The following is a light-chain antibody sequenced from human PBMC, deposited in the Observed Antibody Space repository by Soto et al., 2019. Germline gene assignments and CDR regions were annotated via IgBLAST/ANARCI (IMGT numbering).Light chain of an antibody. V-gene: IGKV3-20*01. CDR2: GAS. Sequence: EIVLTQSPGTLSLSPGERATLSCRASQIIAYSYLAWYQHKPGQAPRLLIYGASTRATGIQDRFSGSGSGTDFALTISRLEPEDFAVYYCHLCDRSSYTFGQGTKLEIK. CDR1: QIIAYSY. CDR3: HLCDRSSYT. J-gene: IGKJ2*01.